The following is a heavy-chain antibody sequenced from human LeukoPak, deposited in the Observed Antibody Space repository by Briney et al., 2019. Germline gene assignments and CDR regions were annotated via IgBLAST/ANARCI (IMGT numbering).Heavy chain of an antibody. CDR1: GGSISSYY. Sequence: SETLSLTCTVSGGSISSYYWSWIRQPPGKGLEWIGYIYYSGSTNYNPSLKSRVTISVDTSKNQFSLKLSSVTAADTAVYYCARAAPGAVAGTQFDYWGQGTLVTVSS. CDR2: IYYSGST. D-gene: IGHD6-19*01. V-gene: IGHV4-59*12. CDR3: ARAAPGAVAGTQFDY. J-gene: IGHJ4*02.